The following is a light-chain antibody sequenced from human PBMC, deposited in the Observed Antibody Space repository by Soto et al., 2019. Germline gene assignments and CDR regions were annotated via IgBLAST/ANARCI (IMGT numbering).Light chain of an antibody. Sequence: DIVMTQPPDSLAVSLGERATINCKSSQSVLYSSNNKNYLAWYQQKPGQPPKALIYWASTRSSGVPDRFSGSGSGTDFTLKISRVEAEDVGVYYCMQALQTPRTFGQGTKVDIK. CDR3: MQALQTPRT. CDR1: QSVLYSSNNKNY. CDR2: WAS. J-gene: IGKJ1*01. V-gene: IGKV4-1*01.